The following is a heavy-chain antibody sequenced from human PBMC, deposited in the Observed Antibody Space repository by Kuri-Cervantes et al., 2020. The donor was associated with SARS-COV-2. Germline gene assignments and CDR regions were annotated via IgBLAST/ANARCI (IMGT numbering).Heavy chain of an antibody. V-gene: IGHV1-46*03. CDR2: INPSGGST. Sequence: ASVKVSCKASGYTFTSYYMHWVRQAPGQGLEWMGIINPSGGSTSYAQKFQGRVTMTRDTSTSTVYMELSSLRSEDTVVYYCARSTAGYSSSWYTDYWGQGTLVTVSS. D-gene: IGHD6-13*01. CDR1: GYTFTSYY. J-gene: IGHJ4*02. CDR3: ARSTAGYSSSWYTDY.